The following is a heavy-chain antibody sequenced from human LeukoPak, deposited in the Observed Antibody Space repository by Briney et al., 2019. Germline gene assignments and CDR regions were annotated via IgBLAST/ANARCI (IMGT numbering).Heavy chain of an antibody. CDR1: GFPFSSYA. D-gene: IGHD1-26*01. CDR3: AKDNKWELPFVSDY. V-gene: IGHV3-23*01. J-gene: IGHJ4*02. CDR2: ISGRGGST. Sequence: PGGSLRLSCAASGFPFSSYAMSWVRQAPGKGLEWVSSISGRGGSTYYADSVKGRFTISRDNSKNTLYLQMNSLRAEDTAVYYCAKDNKWELPFVSDYWGQGTLVTVSS.